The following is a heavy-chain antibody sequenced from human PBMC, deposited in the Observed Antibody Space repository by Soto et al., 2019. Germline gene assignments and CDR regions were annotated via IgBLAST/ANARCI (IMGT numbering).Heavy chain of an antibody. CDR1: GFTFSYYW. J-gene: IGHJ3*01. Sequence: EVQLLESGGGLVQPGESLRLSCAASGFTFSYYWMHWVRQAPGMGLVWVSRIHSDGSSTTYADSVKGRFTISRDNARNTLYLQMNILRAEDTAVYYCAIGDRGAFDLWGQGTVLTVSS. D-gene: IGHD1-26*01. V-gene: IGHV3-74*01. CDR3: AIGDRGAFDL. CDR2: IHSDGSST.